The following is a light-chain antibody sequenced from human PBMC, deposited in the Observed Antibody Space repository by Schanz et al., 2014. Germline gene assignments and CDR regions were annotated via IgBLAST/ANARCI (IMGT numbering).Light chain of an antibody. V-gene: IGKV3-11*01. CDR2: DAS. CDR1: QSVSSY. CDR3: QRHGSSPLYT. Sequence: EIVLTQSPATLSLSPGERATLSCRASQSVSSYLAWYQQKPGQAPRLLIYDASNRATGIPARFSGSGSGTDFTLTISRLEPEDFAVYYCQRHGSSPLYTFGQGT. J-gene: IGKJ2*01.